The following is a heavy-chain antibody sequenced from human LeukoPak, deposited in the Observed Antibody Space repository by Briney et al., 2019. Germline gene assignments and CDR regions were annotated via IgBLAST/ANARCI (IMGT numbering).Heavy chain of an antibody. CDR1: GFTFSSDG. CDR3: SSLGLAVAPNWVDP. J-gene: IGHJ5*02. Sequence: GGSLRLSCAASGFTFSSDGIHWVRQAPGKGLEWVAVTSYDGSSKYYADSVKGRFTISRDNFKNTLYLQMNSLKPEDTAVYYCSSLGLAVAPNWVDPWGQGTLVTVSS. D-gene: IGHD6-19*01. CDR2: TSYDGSSK. V-gene: IGHV3-30*03.